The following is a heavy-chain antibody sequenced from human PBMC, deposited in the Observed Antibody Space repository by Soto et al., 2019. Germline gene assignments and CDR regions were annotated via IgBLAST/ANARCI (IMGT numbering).Heavy chain of an antibody. J-gene: IGHJ6*02. CDR1: GGTFSSYA. CDR3: ARDFTAMVTRYYGMDV. Sequence: GASVKVSCKASGGTFSSYAISWVRQAAGQGLEWMGGIIPIFGTANYAQKFQGRVTITADKSTSTAYMELGSLRSEDTAVYYCARDFTAMVTRYYGMDVWGQGTTVTVSS. V-gene: IGHV1-69*06. CDR2: IIPIFGTA. D-gene: IGHD5-18*01.